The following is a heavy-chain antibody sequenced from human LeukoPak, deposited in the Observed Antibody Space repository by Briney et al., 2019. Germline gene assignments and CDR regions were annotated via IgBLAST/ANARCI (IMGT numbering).Heavy chain of an antibody. J-gene: IGHJ4*02. Sequence: SETLSLTCTVSGGSISSGGYSWSWIRQPPGKGLEWIGYIYHSGSTYYNPSLKSRVTISVDRSKNQFSLKLSSVTAADTAVYYCAREFVDTAMVGWNYFDYWGQGTLVTVSS. CDR3: AREFVDTAMVGWNYFDY. D-gene: IGHD5-18*01. CDR1: GGSISSGGYS. CDR2: IYHSGST. V-gene: IGHV4-30-2*01.